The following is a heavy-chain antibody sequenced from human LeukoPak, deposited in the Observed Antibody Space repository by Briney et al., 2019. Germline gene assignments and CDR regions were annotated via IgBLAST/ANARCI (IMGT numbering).Heavy chain of an antibody. CDR2: IIPILGIA. Sequence: WASVKVSCKASGGTFSSYAISWVRQAPGQGLEWMGRIIPILGIANYAQKFQGRVTITVDKSTSTAYMELSSLRSEDTAVYYCARSIVVVPAAMLSYNWFDPWGQGTLVTVSS. J-gene: IGHJ5*02. D-gene: IGHD2-2*01. CDR1: GGTFSSYA. CDR3: ARSIVVVPAAMLSYNWFDP. V-gene: IGHV1-69*04.